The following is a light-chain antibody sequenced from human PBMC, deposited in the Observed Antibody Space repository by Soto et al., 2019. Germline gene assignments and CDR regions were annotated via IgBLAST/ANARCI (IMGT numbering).Light chain of an antibody. J-gene: IGKJ4*01. CDR1: QSVGSF. V-gene: IGKV3-11*01. CDR2: DAS. CDR3: QQRLSWPRV. Sequence: EFFWKHSPPTFSFWPGERPTFSCRAIQSVGSFLVWYQQKPGQAPGLLIYDASKRATGIPDRFSGSGSGTDFTLTISSLQPEDSAVYYCQQRLSWPRVFGGGTKME.